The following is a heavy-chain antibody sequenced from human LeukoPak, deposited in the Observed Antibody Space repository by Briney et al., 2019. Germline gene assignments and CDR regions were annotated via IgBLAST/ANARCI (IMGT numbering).Heavy chain of an antibody. J-gene: IGHJ4*02. V-gene: IGHV1-18*01. CDR1: GYTFISYG. Sequence: GASVKVSCKASGYTFISYGISWVRQAPGQGLEWMGWISAYNGNTKYAQNLQGRVTMTTDTSTTTAYMELRSLRSDDTAVYYCERETSKEDYWGQGTLVTVSS. CDR3: ERETSKEDY. CDR2: ISAYNGNT. D-gene: IGHD1-7*01.